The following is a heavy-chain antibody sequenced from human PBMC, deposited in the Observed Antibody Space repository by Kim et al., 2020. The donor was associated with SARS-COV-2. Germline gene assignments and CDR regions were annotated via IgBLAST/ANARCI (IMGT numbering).Heavy chain of an antibody. CDR3: AREDPGGCGAFAV. CDR2: ISRPGNT. J-gene: IGHJ3*01. D-gene: IGHD1-26*01. V-gene: IGHV3-13*04. CDR1: GFTLSNYE. Sequence: GGSLRLSCAASGFTLSNYEMHWVRQATGRGLEWVSSISRPGNTYYTDSVKGRFTISRENAKTSFYLQMDSLTAGDTSIYYCAREDPGGCGAFAVCSQGSIVTVSS.